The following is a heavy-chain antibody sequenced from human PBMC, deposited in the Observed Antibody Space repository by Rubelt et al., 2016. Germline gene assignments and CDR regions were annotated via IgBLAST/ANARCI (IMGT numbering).Heavy chain of an antibody. V-gene: IGHV1-3*01. D-gene: IGHD6-19*01. CDR1: GYAFTSYA. Sequence: QVQLVQSGAEVKKPGASVKVSCKASGYAFTSYAMHWVRQAPGQRLEWMGWINAGNGNTKYSQKFQGRVTITRGTSASTAYMELRSLRSEDTAVYYCARVIWGSGWSNNWFDPWGQGTLVTVSS. J-gene: IGHJ5*02. CDR3: ARVIWGSGWSNNWFDP. CDR2: INAGNGNT.